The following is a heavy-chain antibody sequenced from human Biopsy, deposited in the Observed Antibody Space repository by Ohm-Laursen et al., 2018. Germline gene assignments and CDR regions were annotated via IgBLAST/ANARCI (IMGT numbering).Heavy chain of an antibody. V-gene: IGHV4-59*01. Sequence: GTLSLTCTVSGDSIARYYWTWIRQSPGKGLEWIAYIHYSGRPNYNPSLKGRVVISVDRSRNQFFLKLTSATAADTAIYYCARVDRYNFDHYIMDAWGRGTTVTVSS. J-gene: IGHJ6*02. CDR3: ARVDRYNFDHYIMDA. CDR2: IHYSGRP. D-gene: IGHD1-20*01. CDR1: GDSIARYY.